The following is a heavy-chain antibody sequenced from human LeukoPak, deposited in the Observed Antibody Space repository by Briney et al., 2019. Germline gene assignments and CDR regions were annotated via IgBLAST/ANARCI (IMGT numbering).Heavy chain of an antibody. CDR1: GFSLSTSGVG. D-gene: IGHD3-9*01. V-gene: IGHV2-5*02. CDR3: AHRRGYYDILTGFPQFDC. CDR2: IYWDDDK. J-gene: IGHJ4*02. Sequence: SGPTLVKPTQTLTLTCTFSGFSLSTSGVGVGWIRQPPGKALEWLALIYWDDDKRYSPSLKSRLTITKDTSKNQVVLTMTNMDPVDTATYYCAHRRGYYDILTGFPQFDCWGQGTLVTVSS.